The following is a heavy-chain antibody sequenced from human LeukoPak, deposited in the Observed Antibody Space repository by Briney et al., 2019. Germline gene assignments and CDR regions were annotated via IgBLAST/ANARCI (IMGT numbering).Heavy chain of an antibody. Sequence: SETLSLTCTLSGGSISSYSWSWIRHPAGKGLEWIGRIYTSVSTNYNPSLKSRVTMSVDTSKNQFSQMLSFVTAADTAVYYCAREPGYQLEATYYYYGMDVWGQGTTVTVSS. D-gene: IGHD2-2*01. J-gene: IGHJ6*02. CDR2: IYTSVST. CDR1: GGSISSYS. V-gene: IGHV4-4*07. CDR3: AREPGYQLEATYYYYGMDV.